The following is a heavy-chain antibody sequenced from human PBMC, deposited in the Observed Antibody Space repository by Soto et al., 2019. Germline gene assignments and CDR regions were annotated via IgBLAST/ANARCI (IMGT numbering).Heavy chain of an antibody. Sequence: QVQLVQSGAEVKKPGASVKVSCKASGYTFTSYGISWVRQAPGQGLEWMGWISAYNGNTNYAQKLQGRVTMTTDTSTSTDYMELRSLRSDDTAVYYCARDDGDFWSGRGYFDYWGQGTLVTVSS. CDR3: ARDDGDFWSGRGYFDY. J-gene: IGHJ4*02. D-gene: IGHD3-3*01. V-gene: IGHV1-18*01. CDR2: ISAYNGNT. CDR1: GYTFTSYG.